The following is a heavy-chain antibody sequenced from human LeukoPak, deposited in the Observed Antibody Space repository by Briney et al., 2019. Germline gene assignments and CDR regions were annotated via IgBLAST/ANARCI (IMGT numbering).Heavy chain of an antibody. V-gene: IGHV4-59*01. CDR3: ARALTIFGVEA. Sequence: PSETLSLTCTVSGGSISSYYWSWIRQPPGKGLEWIGYIYYSGSTNYNPSLKSRVTISVDTSKNQFSLKLSSVTAADTAVYYCARALTIFGVEAWGQGTLVTVSS. CDR1: GGSISSYY. D-gene: IGHD3-3*01. J-gene: IGHJ5*02. CDR2: IYYSGST.